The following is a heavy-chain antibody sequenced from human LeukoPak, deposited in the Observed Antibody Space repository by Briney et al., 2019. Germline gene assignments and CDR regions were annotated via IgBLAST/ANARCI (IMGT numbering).Heavy chain of an antibody. D-gene: IGHD3-9*01. CDR1: GYTFTSYY. CDR3: ARDFSVMTGYSTQGYYCGMDV. J-gene: IGHJ6*02. V-gene: IGHV1-46*01. Sequence: ASVKVSCKASGYTFTSYYMHWVRQAPGQGLEWMGIINPSGGSTSYAQKFQGRVTMTRDTSTSTVYMELSSLRSEDTAVYYCARDFSVMTGYSTQGYYCGMDVWGQGTTVTVSS. CDR2: INPSGGST.